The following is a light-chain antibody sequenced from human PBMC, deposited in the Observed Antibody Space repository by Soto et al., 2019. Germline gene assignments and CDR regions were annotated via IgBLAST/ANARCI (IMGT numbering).Light chain of an antibody. CDR1: QSISSY. Sequence: DIQMTQSPSTLSASVGDRVTITCRASQSISSYLNWYQQKPGKAPKLLIYAASSLQSGVPSRFSGSGSGTDFTLTISSLQLDDFATYYCQQSYSTPPFTFGPGTKVDIK. V-gene: IGKV1-39*01. J-gene: IGKJ3*01. CDR3: QQSYSTPPFT. CDR2: AAS.